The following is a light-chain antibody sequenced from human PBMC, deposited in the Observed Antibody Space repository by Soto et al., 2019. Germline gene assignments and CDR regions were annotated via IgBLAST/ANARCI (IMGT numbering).Light chain of an antibody. CDR2: KSS. V-gene: IGKV1-5*03. CDR1: QSISNW. CDR3: QQYDSYSWT. J-gene: IGKJ1*01. Sequence: DIQMTQSPSTLSASIGDRVTLTCRASQSISNWLAWYQQKPGKAPKLLIYKSSSLESGVPSRFGGSGSGTEFTLTISSLQPDDFATYYCQQYDSYSWTFGQGTKVDI.